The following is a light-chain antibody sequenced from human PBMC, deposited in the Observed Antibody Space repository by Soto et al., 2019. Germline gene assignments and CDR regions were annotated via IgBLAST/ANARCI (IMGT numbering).Light chain of an antibody. V-gene: IGKV3-20*01. CDR1: QTLSNSF. CDR3: QQYDDSPRT. CDR2: DAF. Sequence: IVLTQSPGTLSLSAGERATLSCGGSQTLSNSFIAWYQQKPGQAHRLLIHDAFMRATGIPDRFSGSGSGKDFTLTIARLEPEDFAVYYCQQYDDSPRTVGQGTRLEI. J-gene: IGKJ5*01.